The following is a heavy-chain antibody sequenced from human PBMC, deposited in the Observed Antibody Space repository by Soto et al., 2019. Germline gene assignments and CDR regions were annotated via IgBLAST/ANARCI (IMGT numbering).Heavy chain of an antibody. CDR1: GYTFTNHG. V-gene: IGHV1-18*01. CDR2: ISPYNGDT. CDR3: ARGGISSSEGLDY. Sequence: GSVKVSCKASGYTFTNHGISCVLQSPGEGLDWMGWISPYNGDTNNAQKFQGRVTMTTDTPTNTGFMELTRLTSDDTAVYYCARGGISSSEGLDYWGQGTLVTVSS. D-gene: IGHD6-13*01. J-gene: IGHJ4*02.